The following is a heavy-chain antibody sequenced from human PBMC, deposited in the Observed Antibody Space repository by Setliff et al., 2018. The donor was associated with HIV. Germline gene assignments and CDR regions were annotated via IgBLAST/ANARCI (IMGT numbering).Heavy chain of an antibody. D-gene: IGHD3-22*01. CDR1: GFNFDDYG. CDR3: VRGSGYYYFDN. CDR2: INWNGGTT. V-gene: IGHV3-20*04. J-gene: IGHJ4*02. Sequence: PGGSLRLSCAASGFNFDDYGMTWVRQAPGKGLEWVSGINWNGGTTGYADSVKGRFTISRDNAKNSLSLQMDSLSADDTAVYYCVRGSGYYYFDNWGQGALVTVSS.